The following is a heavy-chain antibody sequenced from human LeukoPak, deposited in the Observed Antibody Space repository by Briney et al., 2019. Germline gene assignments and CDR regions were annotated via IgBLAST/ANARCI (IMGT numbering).Heavy chain of an antibody. D-gene: IGHD3-22*01. CDR2: IYYSGST. CDR3: ARHFQARPYYYDSSGYSNFDY. Sequence: TSETLSLTCTVSGGSISSSSYYWGWIRQPPGKGLEWIGSIYYSGSTYYNPSLKSRVTISVDTSKNQFSLKLSSVTAADTAVYYCARHFQARPYYYDSSGYSNFDYWGQGTLVTVSS. J-gene: IGHJ4*02. V-gene: IGHV4-39*01. CDR1: GGSISSSSYY.